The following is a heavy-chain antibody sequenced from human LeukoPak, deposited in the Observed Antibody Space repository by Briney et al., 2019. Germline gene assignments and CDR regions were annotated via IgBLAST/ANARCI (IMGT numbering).Heavy chain of an antibody. CDR3: AKSERGYYFDY. V-gene: IGHV3-23*01. Sequence: GGSLRLSCAASRFSFSTYAMHWVRQAPGKGLEWVSSISASGGSTYSADSVKGRFTVSRDNSKNTVYLQMSSLRAEDTAVYYCAKSERGYYFDYWGQGTLVTVSS. CDR1: RFSFSTYA. D-gene: IGHD3-10*01. CDR2: ISASGGST. J-gene: IGHJ4*02.